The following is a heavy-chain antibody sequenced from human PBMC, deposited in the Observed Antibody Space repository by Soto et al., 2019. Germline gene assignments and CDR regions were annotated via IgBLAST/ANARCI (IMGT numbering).Heavy chain of an antibody. V-gene: IGHV3-33*01. J-gene: IGHJ6*03. CDR3: ARDSGGDYHNYYMDV. D-gene: IGHD4-17*01. CDR2: IWYDGSDK. Sequence: QMQLVESGGGVVQPGTSLRLSCAASGFTFSNYAMHWVRQDPGKGLEWVTIIWYDGSDKNYGDSVKGRFTISRDNSKNTLYLQMNSLRVEDTAVYYCARDSGGDYHNYYMDVWGKGTTVTVS. CDR1: GFTFSNYA.